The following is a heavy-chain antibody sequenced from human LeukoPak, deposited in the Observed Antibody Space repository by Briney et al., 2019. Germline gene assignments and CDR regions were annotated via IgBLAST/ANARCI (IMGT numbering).Heavy chain of an antibody. D-gene: IGHD3-10*01. J-gene: IGHJ5*02. CDR2: IYHSGST. V-gene: IGHV4-30-2*01. Sequence: RSETLSLTCAVSGGSISSGGYSWSWIRQPPGKGLEWIGYIYHSGSTYYNPSLKSRVTISVDRSKNQFSLKLSSVTAADTAVYYCARDLRVGSGSHYYNWFDPWGQGTLVTVSS. CDR3: ARDLRVGSGSHYYNWFDP. CDR1: GGSISSGGYS.